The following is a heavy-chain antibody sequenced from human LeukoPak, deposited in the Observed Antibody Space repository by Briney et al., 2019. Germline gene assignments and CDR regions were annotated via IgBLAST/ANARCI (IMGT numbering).Heavy chain of an antibody. Sequence: QTGGSLRLSWSIYGFTLSGDWITSVRQAPGKGLEWVANIKKEGSEKHYVDPMKGRFTISRDNARNSLYLQMNSLRAEDTAVYYCARGTDSSGSNSNYYFEYWGQGTLVTVSS. J-gene: IGHJ4*02. V-gene: IGHV3-7*04. CDR2: IKKEGSEK. D-gene: IGHD3-22*01. CDR3: ARGTDSSGSNSNYYFEY. CDR1: GFTLSGDW.